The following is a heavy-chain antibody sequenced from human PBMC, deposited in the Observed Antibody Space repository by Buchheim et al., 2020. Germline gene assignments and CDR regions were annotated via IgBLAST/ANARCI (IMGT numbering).Heavy chain of an antibody. V-gene: IGHV1-46*01. CDR2: INPYSGST. CDR1: GYTFTSYY. J-gene: IGHJ4*02. D-gene: IGHD5-24*01. CDR3: ARVGGWLQLGSCDY. Sequence: QVQLVQSGAEVKKPGASVKVSCKASGYTFTSYYIHWVRQAPGQGLEWMGIINPYSGSTSYAQKFQGRVTMTRDTSTSPAHMELSSLRSEDTAVYFCARVGGWLQLGSCDYGRQGTL.